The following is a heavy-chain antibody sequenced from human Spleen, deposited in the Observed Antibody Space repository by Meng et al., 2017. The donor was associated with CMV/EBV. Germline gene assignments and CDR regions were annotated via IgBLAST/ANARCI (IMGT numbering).Heavy chain of an antibody. Sequence: SETLSLTCAVSGDSVSSGTLYWSWIRQPPGKGLEWIGYIHHIGSTNHNPSMKSRVSMSIDTSKNQLSLRLTSVTAADTAVYYCARAARRVCYAMDVWGQGTTVTVSS. J-gene: IGHJ6*02. CDR1: GDSVSSGTLY. D-gene: IGHD6-6*01. CDR3: ARAARRVCYAMDV. V-gene: IGHV4-61*01. CDR2: IHHIGST.